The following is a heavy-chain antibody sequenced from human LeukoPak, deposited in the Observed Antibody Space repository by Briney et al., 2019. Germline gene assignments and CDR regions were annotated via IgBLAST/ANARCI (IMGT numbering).Heavy chain of an antibody. CDR2: ISAYKGNT. CDR3: ARDQAMLRYFGSLFPDAFDI. V-gene: IGHV1-18*01. Sequence: SVKVDCKASGYTFTSYGTSWVRQAPEQDPDCMRRISAYKGNTNYAQKLQGRVTMTTDTSTSTAYMELSSLRSDYTAVYYCARDQAMLRYFGSLFPDAFDIWCQWTMVTVSS. D-gene: IGHD3-9*01. CDR1: GYTFTSYG. J-gene: IGHJ3*02.